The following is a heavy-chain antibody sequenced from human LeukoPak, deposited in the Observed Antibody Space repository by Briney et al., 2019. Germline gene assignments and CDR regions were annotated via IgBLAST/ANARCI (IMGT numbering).Heavy chain of an antibody. D-gene: IGHD6-13*01. V-gene: IGHV1-18*01. Sequence: GASVKVSCKASGYTFTSYGISWVRQAPGQGLEWMGWISAYNGNTNYAQKLQGRVTMTTDTSTSTAYMELRSLRSDDTAVYYCARVTGGGIAAAQGEFDPWGQGTLVTVSS. CDR1: GYTFTSYG. CDR2: ISAYNGNT. J-gene: IGHJ5*02. CDR3: ARVTGGGIAAAQGEFDP.